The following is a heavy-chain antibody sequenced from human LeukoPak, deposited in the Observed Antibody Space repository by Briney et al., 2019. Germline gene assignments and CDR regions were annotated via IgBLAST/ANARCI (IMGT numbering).Heavy chain of an antibody. CDR1: GFTFSSSA. J-gene: IGHJ4*02. CDR3: AKGYYGAGSYGWFDY. CDR2: ISGSGDRT. Sequence: GGSLRLSCAASGFTFSSSAMSWVRQAPGKGLEWVSSISGSGDRTYYADSVKGWFTLSRDNSKNALFLHMNSLRAEDTAVYSCAKGYYGAGSYGWFDYWGQGTLVTVSS. V-gene: IGHV3-23*01. D-gene: IGHD3-10*01.